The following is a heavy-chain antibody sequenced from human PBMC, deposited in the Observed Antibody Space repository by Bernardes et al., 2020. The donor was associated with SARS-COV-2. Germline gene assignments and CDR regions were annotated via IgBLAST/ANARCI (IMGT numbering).Heavy chain of an antibody. J-gene: IGHJ6*02. D-gene: IGHD3-10*01. CDR3: ARDGIGTGGYYGMDV. CDR2: TSYTGST. Sequence: SETLSLTCTVSGGSISSYYWSWIRQPPGKGLEWIGYTSYTGSTNYNPSLKSRVTISVDTSKNQFSLNLSSVTAADTAVYYCARDGIGTGGYYGMDVWGLGTTVTVSS. V-gene: IGHV4-59*01. CDR1: GGSISSYY.